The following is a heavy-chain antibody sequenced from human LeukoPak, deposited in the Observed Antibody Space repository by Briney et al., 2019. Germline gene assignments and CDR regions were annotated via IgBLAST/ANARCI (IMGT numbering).Heavy chain of an antibody. Sequence: PGGSLRLSCAASGFTFSSYAMSWVRQAPGKGLEWVSAIRGSGGSTYYADSVKGRFTISRDNSKNTLYLQMNSLRAEDTAVYYCAKDRRGYNLEGYNWFDPWGQGTLVTVSS. J-gene: IGHJ5*02. D-gene: IGHD5-24*01. V-gene: IGHV3-23*01. CDR1: GFTFSSYA. CDR2: IRGSGGST. CDR3: AKDRRGYNLEGYNWFDP.